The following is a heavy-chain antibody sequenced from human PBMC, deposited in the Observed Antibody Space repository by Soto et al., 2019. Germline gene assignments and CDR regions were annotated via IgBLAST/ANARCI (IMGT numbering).Heavy chain of an antibody. J-gene: IGHJ4*02. CDR1: GGTFSSYT. D-gene: IGHD6-13*01. V-gene: IGHV1-69*02. CDR3: ARSATRIAAAGTEDY. Sequence: QVQLVQSGAEVKKPGSSVKVSCKASGGTFSSYTISWVRQAPGQGLEWMGRSIPILGIANYAQKFQGRVPITADKSPSTAYMELSSLRSEDTAVYYCARSATRIAAAGTEDYWGQGTLVTVSS. CDR2: SIPILGIA.